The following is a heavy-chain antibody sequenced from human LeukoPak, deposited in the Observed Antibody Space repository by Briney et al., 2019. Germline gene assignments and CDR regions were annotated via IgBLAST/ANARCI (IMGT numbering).Heavy chain of an antibody. CDR1: GGTFSSYT. D-gene: IGHD6-13*01. J-gene: IGHJ6*03. Sequence: SVKVSCKASGGTFSSYTISWVRQAPGQGLEWMGRIIPILGIANYAQKFQGRVTITADKSTSTAYMELSSLRSEDTAVYYCAREQVAESPDYYYYMDVWGKGTKVTVSS. CDR3: AREQVAESPDYYYYMDV. CDR2: IIPILGIA. V-gene: IGHV1-69*04.